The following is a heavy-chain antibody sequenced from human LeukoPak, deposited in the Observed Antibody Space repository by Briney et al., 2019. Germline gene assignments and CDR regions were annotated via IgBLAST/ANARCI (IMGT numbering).Heavy chain of an antibody. D-gene: IGHD3-10*01. V-gene: IGHV4-59*08. Sequence: SETLSLTCTVSGGSISSYYWSWIRQPPGKGLEWIGYIYYSGSTNYNPSLKSRVTISVDTSKNQFSLKLSSVTAADTAVYYCARRGILDYYGSGKGVGYYFDYWGQGTLVTVSS. CDR2: IYYSGST. CDR1: GGSISSYY. CDR3: ARRGILDYYGSGKGVGYYFDY. J-gene: IGHJ4*02.